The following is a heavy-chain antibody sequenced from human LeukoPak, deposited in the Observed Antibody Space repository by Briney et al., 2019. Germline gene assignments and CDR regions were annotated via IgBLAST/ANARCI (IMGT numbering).Heavy chain of an antibody. Sequence: SETLSLTCTVSGGSISSYYWSWVRQPPGKGLEWIGYIYYSGSTNCNPSLKSRVTISVDTSKNQFSLKLSSVTAADTAVYYCARESGYDPPDYWGQGTLVTVSS. D-gene: IGHD5-12*01. CDR1: GGSISSYY. V-gene: IGHV4-59*01. CDR2: IYYSGST. CDR3: ARESGYDPPDY. J-gene: IGHJ4*02.